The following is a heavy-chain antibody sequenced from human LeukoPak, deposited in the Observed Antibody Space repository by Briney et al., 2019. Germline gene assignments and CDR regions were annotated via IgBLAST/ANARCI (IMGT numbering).Heavy chain of an antibody. CDR2: IWYDGSNK. V-gene: IGHV3-33*01. Sequence: GGSLRLSCAASGFTFSSYGMHWVRQAPGKGLEWVAVIWYDGSNKYYADSVKGRFTISRDNSKNTLYLQMNSLRAEDTAVYYCARDPGYYGSGSYFDFWGQGTLVTVSS. J-gene: IGHJ4*02. CDR1: GFTFSSYG. CDR3: ARDPGYYGSGSYFDF. D-gene: IGHD3-10*01.